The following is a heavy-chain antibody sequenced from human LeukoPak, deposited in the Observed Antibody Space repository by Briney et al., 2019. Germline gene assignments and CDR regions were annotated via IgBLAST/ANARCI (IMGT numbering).Heavy chain of an antibody. J-gene: IGHJ4*02. CDR1: GGSFSGYY. D-gene: IGHD3-10*01. V-gene: IGHV4-34*01. CDR2: INHSGST. CDR3: ARGFPPGPWFGKTYFDY. Sequence: RPSETLSLTCAVYGGSFSGYYWSWIRQPPGKGLEWIGEINHSGSTNYNPSLKSRVTISVDTSKNQFSLKLSSVTAADTAVYYCARGFPPGPWFGKTYFDYWGQGTLVTVSS.